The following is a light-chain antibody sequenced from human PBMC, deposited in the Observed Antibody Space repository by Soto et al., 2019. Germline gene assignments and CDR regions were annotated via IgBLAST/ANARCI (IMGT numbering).Light chain of an antibody. V-gene: IGKV3-20*01. CDR3: QQYGSSPGT. Sequence: EIVLTQSPGTLSLSPGERATLSCRASQSVSSSYLAWYQQKPGQAPRLLIYGASSRATGIPDRFSGSGSGTVFTLTISRLEPEDFAVYYCQQYGSSPGTFVQGTKLEIK. CDR1: QSVSSSY. J-gene: IGKJ2*01. CDR2: GAS.